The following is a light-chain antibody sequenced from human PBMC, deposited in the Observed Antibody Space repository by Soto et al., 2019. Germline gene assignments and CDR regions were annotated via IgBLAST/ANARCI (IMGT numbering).Light chain of an antibody. Sequence: DLQMTQSPSSLSASVGDRVTITCRAGQSISSYLNWYQQKPGKAPKLLIYAASNLQGGVPSRFSGSGSGTDFTLTISSLQPGDSATYYCQQSYSTPPEYTFGQGTRLEIK. J-gene: IGKJ5*01. V-gene: IGKV1-39*01. CDR2: AAS. CDR3: QQSYSTPPEYT. CDR1: QSISSY.